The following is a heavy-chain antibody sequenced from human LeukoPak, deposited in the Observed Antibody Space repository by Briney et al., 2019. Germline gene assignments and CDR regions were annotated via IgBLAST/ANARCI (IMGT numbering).Heavy chain of an antibody. CDR3: ARRQGWKVPPVNGNYYYGLDV. V-gene: IGHV5-51*01. J-gene: IGHJ6*02. Sequence: GESLKISCKGSGYSFSTSWIAWVRQMPGKGLEWMGIIYPGDSDTKYSPSFQGPVTISADKSIATAYLQWSSLKASDTAIYYCARRQGWKVPPVNGNYYYGLDVWGQGTTVIVSS. CDR2: IYPGDSDT. D-gene: IGHD2-2*01. CDR1: GYSFSTSW.